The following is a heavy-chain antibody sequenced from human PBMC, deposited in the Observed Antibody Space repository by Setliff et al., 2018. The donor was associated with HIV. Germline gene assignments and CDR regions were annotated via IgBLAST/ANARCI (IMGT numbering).Heavy chain of an antibody. J-gene: IGHJ6*03. D-gene: IGHD2-15*01. Sequence: LSETLSLTCTFSGVTSGDYYWTWIRQHPVKGLEWIGYIYSSGTKYYNPSLKSRLAISLDTSKNQFSLNLKSVTAADAAVYYCARGFCSGGFCHPNFYHYMDVWGKGTTVTVSS. CDR1: GVTSGDYY. V-gene: IGHV4-31*03. CDR3: ARGFCSGGFCHPNFYHYMDV. CDR2: IYSSGTK.